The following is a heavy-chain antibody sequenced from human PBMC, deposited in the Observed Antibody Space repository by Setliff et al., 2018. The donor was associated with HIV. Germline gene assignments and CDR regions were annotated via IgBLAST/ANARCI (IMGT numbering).Heavy chain of an antibody. J-gene: IGHJ6*03. D-gene: IGHD1-26*01. CDR3: ARSGSYAGMDV. Sequence: PGESLKISCAASGFTFIDYYMDWVRQAPGKGLEWVARTRNSARSYTTEYAASVKGRFTISRDDSKSSLYLQMNSLKTEDTAVYYCARSGSYAGMDVWGIGTTVTVSS. CDR1: GFTFIDYY. V-gene: IGHV3-72*01. CDR2: TRNSARSYTT.